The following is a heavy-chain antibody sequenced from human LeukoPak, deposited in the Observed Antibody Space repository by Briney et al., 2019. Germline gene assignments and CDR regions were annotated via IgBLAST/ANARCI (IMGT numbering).Heavy chain of an antibody. CDR2: ISAYNGNT. Sequence: ASVKVSCKASGYTFTSYGISWVRQAPGQGLEWMGWISAYNGNTNYAQKLQGRVTMTTDTSTSTAYMELRRLRSDDTAVYYCARDFSTIRGVTVEYYFDDWGQGTLVTVSS. J-gene: IGHJ4*02. D-gene: IGHD3-10*01. CDR1: GYTFTSYG. CDR3: ARDFSTIRGVTVEYYFDD. V-gene: IGHV1-18*01.